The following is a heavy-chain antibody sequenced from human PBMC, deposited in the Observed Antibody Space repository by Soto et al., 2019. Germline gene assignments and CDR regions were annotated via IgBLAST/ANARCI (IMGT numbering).Heavy chain of an antibody. V-gene: IGHV3-23*01. CDR3: AKAGRSFNSIACYWRYFDY. D-gene: IGHD2-2*01. CDR1: EFTFSSYV. Sequence: EVQLLESGGGLVQPGGSLRLSCAASEFTFSSYVMSWVRQAPGKGLEWVSAISGSGDTTYYADSVKGRFTISRDNSKNTLYLQITSLRAEDTAVYYCAKAGRSFNSIACYWRYFDYWGLGTLVTVTS. J-gene: IGHJ4*02. CDR2: ISGSGDTT.